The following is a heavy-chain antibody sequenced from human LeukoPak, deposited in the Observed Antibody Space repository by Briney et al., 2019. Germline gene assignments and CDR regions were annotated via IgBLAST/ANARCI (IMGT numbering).Heavy chain of an antibody. CDR2: INQDASET. Sequence: GGSLRLSCAASGITFSSYWMSWVRQAPGKGLEWVANINQDASETQDADSVQGRFTISRDNAKNSLYVQMNSLRVEDTAIYYCCVYKAANWFDPWGQGTLVTVSS. J-gene: IGHJ5*02. D-gene: IGHD5/OR15-5a*01. V-gene: IGHV3-7*01. CDR1: GITFSSYW. CDR3: CVYKAANWFDP.